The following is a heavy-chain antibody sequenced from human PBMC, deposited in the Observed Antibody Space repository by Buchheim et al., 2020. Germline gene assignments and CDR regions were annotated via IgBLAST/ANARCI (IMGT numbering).Heavy chain of an antibody. Sequence: QVQVVESGGGVVQPGRSLRLSCAASGFTFSSYAMHWVRQAPGKGLEWVTFISYDGLDKSDADSVKGRFSISRDNSRNTLYLQVNSLKTEDTAVYYCARGGFGFWFFDLWGRGTL. CDR2: ISYDGLDK. J-gene: IGHJ2*01. CDR1: GFTFSSYA. CDR3: ARGGFGFWFFDL. V-gene: IGHV3-30*04. D-gene: IGHD3-3*01.